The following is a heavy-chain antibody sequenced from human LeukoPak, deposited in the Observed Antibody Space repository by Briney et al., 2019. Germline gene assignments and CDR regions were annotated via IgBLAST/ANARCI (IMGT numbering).Heavy chain of an antibody. CDR3: ARSSSRWYAIDY. CDR1: GYSFSSNW. CDR2: IYPGGSDT. D-gene: IGHD2-15*01. Sequence: GESLKISCKGSGYSFSSNWIGWVRQMPGKGLEWMGIIYPGGSDTRYSPSFQGQVTISADKSISTAYLQWSSLKASDTAMYYCARSSSRWYAIDYWGQGTLVSVSS. V-gene: IGHV5-51*01. J-gene: IGHJ4*02.